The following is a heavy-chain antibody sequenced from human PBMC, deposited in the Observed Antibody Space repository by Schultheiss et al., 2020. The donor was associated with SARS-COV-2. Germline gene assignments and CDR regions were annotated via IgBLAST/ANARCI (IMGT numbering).Heavy chain of an antibody. CDR1: GFTFSSYG. CDR3: ARAAAYYYDSSGYYPYY. V-gene: IGHV3-30*03. CDR2: ISYDGSNK. J-gene: IGHJ4*02. D-gene: IGHD3-22*01. Sequence: GGSLRLSCAASGFTFSSYGMHWVRQAPGKGLEWVAVISYDGSNKYYADSVKGRFTISRDNSKNTLYLQMNSLRAEDTAVYYCARAAAYYYDSSGYYPYYWGQGTLVTVSS.